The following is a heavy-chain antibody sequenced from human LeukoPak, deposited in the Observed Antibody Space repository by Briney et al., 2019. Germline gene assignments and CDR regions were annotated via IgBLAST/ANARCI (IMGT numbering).Heavy chain of an antibody. D-gene: IGHD3-16*02. CDR2: IYYSGST. V-gene: IGHV4-59*01. CDR1: GGSISSYY. Sequence: SETLSLTCTVSGGSISSYYWSWIRQPPGKGLEWIGYIYYSGSTNYNPSLKSRVTISVDTSKNQFSLKLSSVTAADTAVYYCARGYDYVWGSHRALGYWGQGTLVAVSS. CDR3: ARGYDYVWGSHRALGY. J-gene: IGHJ4*02.